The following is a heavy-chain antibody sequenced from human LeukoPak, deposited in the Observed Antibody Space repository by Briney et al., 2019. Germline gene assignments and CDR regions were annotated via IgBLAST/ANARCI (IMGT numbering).Heavy chain of an antibody. D-gene: IGHD4-17*01. CDR1: GFSFSSFA. V-gene: IGHV3-23*01. J-gene: IGHJ5*02. Sequence: GGSLRLSCAASGFSFSSFAMTWVRQAPGKGLEWVSSISGGHYPTYNTDSVKGRFTISRDNSKNTLYLQMNSMRADDTAVYYCTKDPNGAYVGAFDPWGQGTPVTVSS. CDR2: ISGGHYPT. CDR3: TKDPNGAYVGAFDP.